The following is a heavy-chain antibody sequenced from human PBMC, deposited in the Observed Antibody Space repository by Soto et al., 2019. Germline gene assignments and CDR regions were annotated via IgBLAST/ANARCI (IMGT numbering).Heavy chain of an antibody. CDR2: ISYDGSNK. J-gene: IGHJ4*02. CDR3: AKVYCSGGSCYPGYFDY. V-gene: IGHV3-30*18. D-gene: IGHD2-15*01. Sequence: PGGSLRLSCAASGFTFSSYGMHWVRQAPGKGLEWVAVISYDGSNKYYADSVKGRFTISRDNSKNTLYLQMNSLRAEDTAVYYCAKVYCSGGSCYPGYFDYWGQGTLVTVSS. CDR1: GFTFSSYG.